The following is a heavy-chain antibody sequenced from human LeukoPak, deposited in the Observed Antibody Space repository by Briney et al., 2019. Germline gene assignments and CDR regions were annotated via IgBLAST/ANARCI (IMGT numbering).Heavy chain of an antibody. CDR3: AKDRYCINGVCYSSYY. CDR1: GFTFSSYA. J-gene: IGHJ4*02. D-gene: IGHD2-8*01. V-gene: IGHV3-23*01. CDR2: ISGSGGST. Sequence: GGSLRLSCAASGFTFSSYAMSWVRQAPGKGLEWVSAISGSGGSTYYADSVKGRFTISRDNSKNTLYLQMNSLRAEDTAVYYCAKDRYCINGVCYSSYYWGQGTLVTVSS.